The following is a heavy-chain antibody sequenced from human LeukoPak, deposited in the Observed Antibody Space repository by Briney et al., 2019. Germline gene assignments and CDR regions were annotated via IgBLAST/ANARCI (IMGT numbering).Heavy chain of an antibody. CDR2: MNPNSGNT. D-gene: IGHD3-9*01. J-gene: IGHJ6*02. V-gene: IGHV1-8*02. Sequence: ASVKVSCKASGGTFSSYAISWVRQATGQGLEWMGWMNPNSGNTGYAQKFQGRVTMTRNTSISTAYMELSSLRSEDTAVYYCALLIYGMDVWGQGTTVTVSS. CDR1: GGTFSSYA. CDR3: ALLIYGMDV.